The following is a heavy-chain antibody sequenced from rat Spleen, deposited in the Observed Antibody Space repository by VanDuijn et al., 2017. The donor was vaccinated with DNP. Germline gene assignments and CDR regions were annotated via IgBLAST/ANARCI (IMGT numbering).Heavy chain of an antibody. CDR2: MRGGGST. D-gene: IGHD3-6*01. V-gene: IGHV2-19*01. CDR3: TRAIVD. Sequence: QVQLKESGPGLVQPSQTLSLTCTVSGFSLTDFNIHWVRQPPGKGLEWMGRMRGGGSTDYNSALKSRLSISRDTSKSQVFLKMNSLQTEDTAIYFCTRAIVDWGQGTLVTVSS. CDR1: GFSLTDFN. J-gene: IGHJ3*01.